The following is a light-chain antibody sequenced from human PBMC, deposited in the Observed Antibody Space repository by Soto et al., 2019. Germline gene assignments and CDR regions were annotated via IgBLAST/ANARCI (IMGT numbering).Light chain of an antibody. V-gene: IGKV3-20*01. J-gene: IGKJ1*01. CDR1: QSGSSSF. CDR2: GAS. CDR3: QQYVTSPWA. Sequence: EIVLTQSPGTLSLSPGERATLSCRASQSGSSSFLAWYQQKPGQAPRLLIYGASNRATGIPDRFSGSGSGTDFTLTISRLEPEDFAVYYCQQYVTSPWAFGQGTKVAIE.